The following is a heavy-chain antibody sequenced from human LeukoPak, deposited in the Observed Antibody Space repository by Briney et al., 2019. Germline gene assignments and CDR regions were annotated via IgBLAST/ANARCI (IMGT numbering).Heavy chain of an antibody. J-gene: IGHJ6*02. D-gene: IGHD6-13*01. Sequence: PGGSLRLTCTASGFTLSKYWMSWARQTPEKGLECVANIKQDESEKVYVDSVKGRFTISRDNAKSSLYLQMSGLRADDTAVYYCARDPYSSTWSYGMDIWGQGTTVTVSS. CDR2: IKQDESEK. CDR1: GFTLSKYW. CDR3: ARDPYSSTWSYGMDI. V-gene: IGHV3-7*05.